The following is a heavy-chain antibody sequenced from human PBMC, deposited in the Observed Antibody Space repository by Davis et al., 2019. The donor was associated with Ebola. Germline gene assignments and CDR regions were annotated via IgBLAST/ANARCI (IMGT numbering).Heavy chain of an antibody. CDR2: IYYSGST. Sequence: MPSETLSLTCTVSGDDISTYYWSWIRQPPGKGLEWIGYIYYSGSTNYNPSLKSRVTISVDTSKNLFSLKLTSVTAADTAVYYCARERVLIHGMDVWGQGTTVTVSS. CDR1: GDDISTYY. V-gene: IGHV4-59*01. CDR3: ARERVLIHGMDV. J-gene: IGHJ6*02.